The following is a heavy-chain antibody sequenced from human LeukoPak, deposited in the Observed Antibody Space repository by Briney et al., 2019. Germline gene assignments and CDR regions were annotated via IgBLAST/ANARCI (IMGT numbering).Heavy chain of an antibody. Sequence: GSLRLSCAASGFTFSSYWMTWVRQAPGKGLEWIGEINHSGSTNYNPSLKSRVTISVDTSKNQFSLKLSSVTAADTAVYYCASEKYCSGGSCYGGDYWGQGTLVTVSS. CDR2: INHSGST. V-gene: IGHV4-34*01. CDR1: GFTFSSYW. D-gene: IGHD2-15*01. CDR3: ASEKYCSGGSCYGGDY. J-gene: IGHJ4*02.